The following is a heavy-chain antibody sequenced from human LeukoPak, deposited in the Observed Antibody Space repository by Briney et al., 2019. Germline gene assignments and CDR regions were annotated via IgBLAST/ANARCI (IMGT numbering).Heavy chain of an antibody. CDR2: IGTAGDT. V-gene: IGHV3-13*01. Sequence: GGSLRLSCAASGFIFSSYDMHWVRQVTGKGLEWVSGIGTAGDTYYPGSVKGRFTISRDNSKNTLYLQMNSLRAEDTAVYYCAKEGSGWSFDYWGQGTLVTVSS. J-gene: IGHJ4*02. CDR1: GFIFSSYD. CDR3: AKEGSGWSFDY. D-gene: IGHD6-19*01.